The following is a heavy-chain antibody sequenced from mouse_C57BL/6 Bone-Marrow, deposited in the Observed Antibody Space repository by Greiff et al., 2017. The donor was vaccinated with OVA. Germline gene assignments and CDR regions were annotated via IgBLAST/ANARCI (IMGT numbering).Heavy chain of an antibody. CDR2: FHPYNDDT. Sequence: VKLQESGAELVKPGASVKMSCKASGYTFTTYPIEWMKQNHGKSLEWIGNFHPYNDDTKYNEKFKGKATLTVEKSSSTVYLELSRLTSDDSAVYYCARRGNLYYYAMDYWGQGTSVTVSS. D-gene: IGHD2-1*01. CDR3: ARRGNLYYYAMDY. CDR1: GYTFTTYP. J-gene: IGHJ4*01. V-gene: IGHV1-47*01.